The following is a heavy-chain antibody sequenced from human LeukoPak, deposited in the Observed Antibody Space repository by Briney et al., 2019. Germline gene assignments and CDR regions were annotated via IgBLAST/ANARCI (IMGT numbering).Heavy chain of an antibody. Sequence: SETLSLTCAVYGGSFSGYYWSWIRQPPGKGLEWIGRIYTSGSTNYNPSLKSRVTMSVDTSKNQFSLKLSSVTAADTAVYYCARVDCSSTSCYGDAFDIWGQGTMVTVSS. D-gene: IGHD2-2*01. CDR3: ARVDCSSTSCYGDAFDI. CDR1: GGSFSGYY. CDR2: IYTSGST. J-gene: IGHJ3*02. V-gene: IGHV4-59*10.